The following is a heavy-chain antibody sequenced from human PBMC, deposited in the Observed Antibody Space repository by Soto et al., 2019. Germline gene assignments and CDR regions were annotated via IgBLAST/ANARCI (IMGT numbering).Heavy chain of an antibody. CDR1: GLSIGSGYY. V-gene: IGHV4-38-2*01. CDR2: IYHSGST. D-gene: IGHD6-19*01. J-gene: IGHJ4*02. Sequence: PSDSPSLTWGVAGLSIGSGYYCGCVREPPGKGLEWIGTIYHSGSTFYNPSLKSRVTISVDTSKNQFSLRLSSVTAADTALYYCARVDRSGWTPHFFDYWGQGTLVTVSS. CDR3: ARVDRSGWTPHFFDY.